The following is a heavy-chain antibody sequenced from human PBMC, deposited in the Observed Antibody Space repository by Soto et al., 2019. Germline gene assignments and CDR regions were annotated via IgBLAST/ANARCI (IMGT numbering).Heavy chain of an antibody. CDR3: ARVSGSYYYGMDV. CDR2: IYHSGGT. V-gene: IGHV4-4*02. J-gene: IGHJ6*02. Sequence: SETLSLTRAVSGGSISSNNWWRWVRPPPGKGLEWIGEIYHSGGTNYNPSLKSRVTISVEKSKNQFPLKLSSVTAADTAVYYCARVSGSYYYGMDVWGQGTTVTVSS. D-gene: IGHD1-26*01. CDR1: GGSISSNNW.